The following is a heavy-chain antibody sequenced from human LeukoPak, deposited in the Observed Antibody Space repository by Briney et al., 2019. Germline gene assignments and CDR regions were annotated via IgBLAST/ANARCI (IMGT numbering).Heavy chain of an antibody. J-gene: IGHJ4*02. V-gene: IGHV4-39*07. D-gene: IGHD3-10*01. CDR2: IYHSGST. Sequence: SETLSLTCTVSGGSISSSSYYWGWIRQPPGKGLEWIGSIYHSGSTYYNPSLKSRVTISVDTSKNQFSLKLSSVTAADTAVYYCARSMVRGVMTFDYWGQGTLVTVSS. CDR1: GGSISSSSYY. CDR3: ARSMVRGVMTFDY.